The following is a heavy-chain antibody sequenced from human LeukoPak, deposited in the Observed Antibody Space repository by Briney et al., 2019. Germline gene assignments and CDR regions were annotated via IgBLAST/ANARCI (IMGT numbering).Heavy chain of an antibody. D-gene: IGHD6-13*01. V-gene: IGHV4-59*01. CDR2: IDHTWST. Sequence: KPSETLSLTCTVSDDSITNYYLTWIRQPAGKGLDGIGYIDHTWSTNYKPPLNNRVTISRDTSKNHFSLKLSSATAADTAVYFCARGRVSSSTWYSTYYYYFYMDVWGKGTTVTVSS. CDR3: ARGRVSSSTWYSTYYYYFYMDV. J-gene: IGHJ6*03. CDR1: DDSITNYY.